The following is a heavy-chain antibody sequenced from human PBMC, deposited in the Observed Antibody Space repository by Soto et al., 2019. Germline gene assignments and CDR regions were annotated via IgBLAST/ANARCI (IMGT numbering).Heavy chain of an antibody. D-gene: IGHD4-17*01. CDR1: GGSVSIGDYL. J-gene: IGHJ5*02. CDR3: ARARGGDSGDYASLFDR. V-gene: IGHV4-30-4*01. Sequence: PSETLSLTCTVFGGSVSIGDYLWSWIRQRPGKGLEWIGYIHDSGNTYYNPSIKSRVTISLDTSKNQFSLKVTSMTAADTAVYFCARARGGDSGDYASLFDRWGQGNLVTVSS. CDR2: IHDSGNT.